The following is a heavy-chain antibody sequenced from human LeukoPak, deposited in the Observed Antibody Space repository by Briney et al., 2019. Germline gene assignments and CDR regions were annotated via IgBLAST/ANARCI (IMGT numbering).Heavy chain of an antibody. V-gene: IGHV3-9*01. Sequence: GRSLRLSCAASGFTFDDYAMHWVRQAPGKGLEWVSGISWNSGSIGYADSVKGRFTISRDNAKNSLYLQMNSLRAEDTALYYCAKGLGSGIVATIFDYWGQGTLVTVSS. J-gene: IGHJ4*02. CDR3: AKGLGSGIVATIFDY. CDR2: ISWNSGSI. D-gene: IGHD5-12*01. CDR1: GFTFDDYA.